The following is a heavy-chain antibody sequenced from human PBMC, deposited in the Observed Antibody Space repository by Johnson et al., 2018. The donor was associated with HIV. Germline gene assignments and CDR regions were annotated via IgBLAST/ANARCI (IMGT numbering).Heavy chain of an antibody. V-gene: IGHV3-9*01. CDR1: GFTFDDYA. J-gene: IGHJ3*02. CDR3: TKDRSEAGLYDAFDI. Sequence: EVQLVESGGGVVRPGGSLRLSCAASGFTFDDYAMHWVRQAPGQGLEWVSGISWTSGSIGYADSVKGRFTISSENAKNSLYLQMNSLRAEDTALYYCTKDRSEAGLYDAFDIWGQGTMVTVSS. CDR2: ISWTSGSI. D-gene: IGHD3/OR15-3a*01.